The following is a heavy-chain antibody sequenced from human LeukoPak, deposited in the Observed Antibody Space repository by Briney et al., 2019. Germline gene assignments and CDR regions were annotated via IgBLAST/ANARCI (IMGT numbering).Heavy chain of an antibody. J-gene: IGHJ5*02. CDR2: ISSSGNTI. Sequence: PGGSLRLSCAASGFTFIDYYMNWIRQAPGKGLEWVSYISSSGNTIYYADSVKGRFTISRDNAKNSLYLQMNSLRVEDTAVYYCARHPFDPWGQEPWSPSPQ. V-gene: IGHV3-11*01. CDR3: ARHPFDP. CDR1: GFTFIDYY.